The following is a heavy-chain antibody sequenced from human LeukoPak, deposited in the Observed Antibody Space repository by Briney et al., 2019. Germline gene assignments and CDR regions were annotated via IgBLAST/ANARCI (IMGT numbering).Heavy chain of an antibody. CDR2: IYSGGNT. CDR3: AKSGDYYDSSGYYYPYYYYGMDV. D-gene: IGHD3-22*01. J-gene: IGHJ6*02. CDR1: GFAVSSNC. Sequence: PGGSLRLSCAASGFAVSSNCMSWVRQAPGKGLEWVSVIYSGGNTYYADSVKGRFTISRDNSKNSLYLQMNSLRAEDTAVYYCAKSGDYYDSSGYYYPYYYYGMDVWGQGTTVTVSS. V-gene: IGHV3-53*01.